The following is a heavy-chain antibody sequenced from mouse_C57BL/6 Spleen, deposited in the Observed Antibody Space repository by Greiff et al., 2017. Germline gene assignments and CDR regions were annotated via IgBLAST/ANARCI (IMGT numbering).Heavy chain of an antibody. V-gene: IGHV5-6*01. CDR1: GFTFSSYG. CDR2: ISSGGSYT. CDR3: ARHGGMVGDEDEDYCDY. D-gene: IGHD1-1*02. J-gene: IGHJ2*01. Sequence: EVQVVESGGDLVKPGGSLKLSCAASGFTFSSYGMSWVRQTPDKRLEWVATISSGGSYTYYPDSVKGRFTISRDNAKNTLYLQMSSLKSEDTAMYYCARHGGMVGDEDEDYCDYWGQGTTLTVSS.